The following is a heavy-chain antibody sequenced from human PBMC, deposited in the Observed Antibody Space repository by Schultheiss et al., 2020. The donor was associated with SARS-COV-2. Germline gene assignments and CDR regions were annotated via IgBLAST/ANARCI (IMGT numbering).Heavy chain of an antibody. V-gene: IGHV4-59*01. D-gene: IGHD3-9*01. CDR3: ARDEEVGDILTGYWGY. J-gene: IGHJ4*02. CDR1: GGSISSYY. Sequence: SETLSLTCTVSGGSISSYYWSWIRQPPGKGLEWIGYIYYSGSTNYNPSLKSRVTISVDTSKNQFSLKLSSVTAADTAVYYCARDEEVGDILTGYWGYWGQGTLVTVSS. CDR2: IYYSGST.